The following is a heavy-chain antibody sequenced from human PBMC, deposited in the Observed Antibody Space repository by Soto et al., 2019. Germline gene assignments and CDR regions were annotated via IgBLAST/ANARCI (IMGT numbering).Heavy chain of an antibody. J-gene: IGHJ5*02. CDR2: IIPIFGTA. Sequence: QVQLVQSGAEVKKPGSSVKVSCKADGGTFSSYAISWVRQAPGQGLEWMGGIIPIFGTANYAQKFQGRVTITADESTSTAYMELSSLRSEDTAVSYFERMSDQWLVWFDPWGQGNLVTVSS. V-gene: IGHV1-69*01. CDR3: ERMSDQWLVWFDP. D-gene: IGHD6-19*01. CDR1: GGTFSSYA.